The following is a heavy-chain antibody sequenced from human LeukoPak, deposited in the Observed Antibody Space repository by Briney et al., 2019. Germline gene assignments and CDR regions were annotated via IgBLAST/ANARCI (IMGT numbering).Heavy chain of an antibody. J-gene: IGHJ4*02. D-gene: IGHD3-9*01. CDR2: IGSGGDNT. V-gene: IGHV3-23*01. CDR3: VRVGWDKTGYYHTELDY. CDR1: GFTFNNYG. Sequence: GGSLRLSCAATGFTFNNYGMSWVRQAPGKGLEWVSVIGSGGDNTYYADSVRGRFTISRDTSKNTVFLHMNSQRAEDAAVYYCVRVGWDKTGYYHTELDYWGQGTLVTVSS.